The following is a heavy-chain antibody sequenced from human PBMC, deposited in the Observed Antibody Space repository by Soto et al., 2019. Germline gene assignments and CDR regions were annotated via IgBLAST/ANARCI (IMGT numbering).Heavy chain of an antibody. V-gene: IGHV1-2*02. CDR2: INPNSGGT. Sequence: QVQLVQSGAEVKKPGASVKVSCKASGYTFTGYYMHWVRQAPGQGLEWMGWINPNSGGTNYAQKFQGRVTMTRDTSISTAYMELSRLRSDDTALYYCARPNDYYDFWSGYYTGAYGMDVWGQGTTVTVSS. CDR3: ARPNDYYDFWSGYYTGAYGMDV. J-gene: IGHJ6*02. CDR1: GYTFTGYY. D-gene: IGHD3-3*01.